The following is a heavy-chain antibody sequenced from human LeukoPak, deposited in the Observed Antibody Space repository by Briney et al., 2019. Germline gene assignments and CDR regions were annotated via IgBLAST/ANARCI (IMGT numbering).Heavy chain of an antibody. D-gene: IGHD3-10*01. V-gene: IGHV4-34*01. CDR1: GGSFSGYY. CDR3: ARVRGDYYGSGIGNWFDP. CDR2: INHSGST. Sequence: SETLSLTCAVYGGSFSGYYWSWIRQPPGKGLEWIGEINHSGSTNYNPSLKSRVTISVDTSKNQFSLRLSSVTAADTAVYYCARVRGDYYGSGIGNWFDPWGQGTLVTVSS. J-gene: IGHJ5*02.